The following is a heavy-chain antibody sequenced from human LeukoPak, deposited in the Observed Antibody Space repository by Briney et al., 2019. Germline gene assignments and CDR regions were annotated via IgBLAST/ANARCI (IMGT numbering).Heavy chain of an antibody. Sequence: GESLRLSCAASGFIFSNYPMSWVRQAPGKGLEWVSSISGSGGSTYYADSVKGRFTISRDNSKTTLYLQMNSLRAEDTAVYYCAKAGRGYSYDYRDYWGQGTLVTVSS. CDR1: GFIFSNYP. CDR3: AKAGRGYSYDYRDY. V-gene: IGHV3-23*01. CDR2: ISGSGGST. J-gene: IGHJ4*02. D-gene: IGHD5-18*01.